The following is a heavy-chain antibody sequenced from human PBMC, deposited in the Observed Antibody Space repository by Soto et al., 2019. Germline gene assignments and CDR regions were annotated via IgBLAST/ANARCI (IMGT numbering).Heavy chain of an antibody. V-gene: IGHV4-39*01. Sequence: SETLSLTCTVSGGSISSSSYYWGWIRQPPGKGLEWIGSIYYSGSTYYNPSLKSRVTISVDTSKNQFSLKLSSVTAADTAVYYCARTYPIDYWGQGTLVTVSS. CDR1: GGSISSSSYY. J-gene: IGHJ4*02. CDR3: ARTYPIDY. CDR2: IYYSGST.